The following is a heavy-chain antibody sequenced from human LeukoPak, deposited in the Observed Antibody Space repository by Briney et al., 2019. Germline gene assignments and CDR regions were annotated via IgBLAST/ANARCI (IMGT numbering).Heavy chain of an antibody. CDR1: GGSVSSGSYY. CDR2: IYYSGST. D-gene: IGHD3-3*01. V-gene: IGHV4-61*01. J-gene: IGHJ4*02. Sequence: SETLSLTCTVSGGSVSSGSYYWSWIRQPPGKGLEWIGYIYYSGSTNYNPSLKSRVTISVDTSKNQFSLKLSSVTAADTAVYYCARVGRLEAHDYWGQGTLVTVSS. CDR3: ARVGRLEAHDY.